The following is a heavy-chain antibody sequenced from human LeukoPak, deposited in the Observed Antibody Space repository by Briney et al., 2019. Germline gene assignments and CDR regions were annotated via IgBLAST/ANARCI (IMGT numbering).Heavy chain of an antibody. CDR2: INPNSGGT. CDR3: ARGGYPTTWGDFQH. V-gene: IGHV1-2*06. J-gene: IGHJ6*02. CDR1: GYIFTDYY. D-gene: IGHD7-27*01. Sequence: ASVKVSCKASGYIFTDYYIHWVQQAPGQGLEWMGRINPNSGGTNYAQKFQGRVTVTRDTPSTTVYMELNSLRSDDTAVYYCARGGYPTTWGDFQHWGQGTTVTVSS.